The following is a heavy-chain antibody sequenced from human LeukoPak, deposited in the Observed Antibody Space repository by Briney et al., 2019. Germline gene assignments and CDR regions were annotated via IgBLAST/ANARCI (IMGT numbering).Heavy chain of an antibody. V-gene: IGHV3-30*18. CDR2: ISFDGSNQ. CDR3: AKQRAGTSWSPDY. D-gene: IGHD6-13*01. Sequence: PGGSLRLSCAASGFTLRSYGMHWVRQAPGKGLEWVTVISFDGSNQYYADSVKGRFTISRDTSKNTLYLQMNSLRVEDTGVYYCAKQRAGTSWSPDYWGQGTLVTVSS. CDR1: GFTLRSYG. J-gene: IGHJ4*02.